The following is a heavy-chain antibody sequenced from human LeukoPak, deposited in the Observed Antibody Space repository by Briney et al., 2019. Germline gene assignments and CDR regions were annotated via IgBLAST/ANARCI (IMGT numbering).Heavy chain of an antibody. D-gene: IGHD6-13*01. CDR2: IYSGGNI. CDR1: GFTVSSNY. Sequence: PGGSLRLSCAASGFTVSSNYVSWVRQAPGKGLEWVTVIYSGGNIYYGDSVKGRFTISRDNSKNTLFLQMNCLRAEDTAVYYCARAQREAAAAAGAAWGQGTLVTVSS. J-gene: IGHJ5*02. V-gene: IGHV3-53*01. CDR3: ARAQREAAAAAGAA.